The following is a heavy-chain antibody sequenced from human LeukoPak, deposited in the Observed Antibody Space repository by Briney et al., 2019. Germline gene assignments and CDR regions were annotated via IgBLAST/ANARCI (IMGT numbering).Heavy chain of an antibody. Sequence: ASVKVSCKASGYTFTSYGISWVRQAPGQGLEWMGWISAYNGNTNYAQKPQGRVTMTTDTSTSTAYMELRSLRSDDTAVYYCASLGRDYGDYVYLDCWGQGTLVTVSS. J-gene: IGHJ4*02. D-gene: IGHD4-17*01. CDR1: GYTFTSYG. V-gene: IGHV1-18*01. CDR3: ASLGRDYGDYVYLDC. CDR2: ISAYNGNT.